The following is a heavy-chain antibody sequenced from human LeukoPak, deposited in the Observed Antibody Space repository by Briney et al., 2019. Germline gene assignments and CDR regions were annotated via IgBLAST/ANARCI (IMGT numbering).Heavy chain of an antibody. Sequence: ASVKVSCKASGYTFTSYDINWVRQATGQGLEWMGWMNPNSGNTGYAQKFQGRVTITRNTSISTAYMELSSLRSEDTAVYYCARAIRFRLRPYSSSQYYFDYWGQGTLVTVSS. CDR1: GYTFTSYD. D-gene: IGHD6-6*01. J-gene: IGHJ4*02. CDR2: MNPNSGNT. CDR3: ARAIRFRLRPYSSSQYYFDY. V-gene: IGHV1-8*03.